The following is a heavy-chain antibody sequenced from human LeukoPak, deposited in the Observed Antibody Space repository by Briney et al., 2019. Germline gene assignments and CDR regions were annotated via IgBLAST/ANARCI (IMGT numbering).Heavy chain of an antibody. CDR1: GFTFSSYE. Sequence: GGSLRPSCAASGFTFSSYEMNWVRQAPGKGLEWVSYISSSGSTIYYADSVKGRFTISRDNAKNSLYLQMNSLRAEDTAVYYCARTYGSGSYYYYYYYGMDVWGQGTTVTVSS. J-gene: IGHJ6*02. D-gene: IGHD3-10*01. V-gene: IGHV3-48*03. CDR2: ISSSGSTI. CDR3: ARTYGSGSYYYYYYYGMDV.